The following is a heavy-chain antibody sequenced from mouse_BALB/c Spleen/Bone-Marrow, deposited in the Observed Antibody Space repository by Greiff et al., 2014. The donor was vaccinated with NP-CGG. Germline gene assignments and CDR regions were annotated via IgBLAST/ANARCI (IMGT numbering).Heavy chain of an antibody. CDR1: GFTFSDFY. J-gene: IGHJ4*01. D-gene: IGHD1-1*02. CDR2: ISNGGTYT. Sequence: EVMLVESGGGLVKPGGSLKLPCAASGFTFSDFYMFWFRQTPEKRLEWVATISNGGTYTYYPDSVKGRFTISRDNAKNNLYLQMSSLKSEDTAMYYCARSGERYGAMDYWGQGTSVTVTS. V-gene: IGHV5-4*02. CDR3: ARSGERYGAMDY.